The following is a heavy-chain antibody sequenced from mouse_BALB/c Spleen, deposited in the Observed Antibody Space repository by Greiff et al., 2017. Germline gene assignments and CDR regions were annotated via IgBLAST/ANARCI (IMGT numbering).Heavy chain of an antibody. J-gene: IGHJ4*01. V-gene: IGHV5-9-4*01. CDR1: GFTFSSYA. CDR2: ISSGGSYT. D-gene: IGHD2-1*01. CDR3: ARVDGNYLYAMDY. Sequence: EVMLVESGGGLVKPGGSLKLSCAASGFTFSSYAMSWVRQSPEKRLEWVAEISSGGSYTYYPDTVTGRFTISRDNAKNTLYLEMSSLRSEDTAMYYCARVDGNYLYAMDYWGQGTSVTVSS.